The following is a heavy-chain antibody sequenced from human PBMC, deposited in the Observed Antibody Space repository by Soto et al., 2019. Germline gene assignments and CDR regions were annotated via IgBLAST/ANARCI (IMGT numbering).Heavy chain of an antibody. CDR2: IISGSEKT. CDR3: AREDISGARSFDN. D-gene: IGHD1-26*01. Sequence: PXGSLKLSCAASGVTCSGYSVNWVRQAPGKGLDWVSTIISGSEKTFYAESVKGRFTISRDNARDTQFMQMKSLRDDDTAVYYCAREDISGARSFDNSGQGTLVTVSS. V-gene: IGHV3-48*02. J-gene: IGHJ4*02. CDR1: GVTCSGYS.